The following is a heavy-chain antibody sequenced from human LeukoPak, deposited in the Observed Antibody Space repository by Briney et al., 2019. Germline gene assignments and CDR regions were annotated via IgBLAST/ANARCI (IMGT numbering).Heavy chain of an antibody. D-gene: IGHD3-10*01. CDR1: GGSISSYY. J-gene: IGHJ6*02. V-gene: IGHV4-59*12. CDR3: ARLSLWFGELTESRVRDYYGMDV. CDR2: IYYSGST. Sequence: SETLSLTCTVSGGSISSYYWSWIRQPPGKGLEWIGYIYYSGSTYYNPSLKSRVTISVDTSKNQFSLKLSSVTAADTAVYYCARLSLWFGELTESRVRDYYGMDVWGQGTTVTVSS.